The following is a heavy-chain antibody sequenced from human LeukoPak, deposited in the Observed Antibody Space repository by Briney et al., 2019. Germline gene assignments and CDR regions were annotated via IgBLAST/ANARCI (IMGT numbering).Heavy chain of an antibody. CDR1: GGSISSGGYS. D-gene: IGHD3-10*01. V-gene: IGHV4-30-2*01. CDR2: IYHSGST. Sequence: PSQTLSLTCAVSGGSISSGGYSWSWIRQPPGKGLEWIGYIYHSGSTYYNPSLKSRVTISVDRSKNQFSLKLSSVTAADTAVYYCARGAAEWFGEGEYNWFDPCGQGTLVTVSS. CDR3: ARGAAEWFGEGEYNWFDP. J-gene: IGHJ5*02.